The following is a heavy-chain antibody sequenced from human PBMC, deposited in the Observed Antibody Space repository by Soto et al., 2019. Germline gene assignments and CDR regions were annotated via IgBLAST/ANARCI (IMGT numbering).Heavy chain of an antibody. D-gene: IGHD6-19*01. J-gene: IGHJ4*02. Sequence: QVQLVESGGGVVQPGRSLRLSCAASGFTFRSYAMHWVRQAPGKGLEWVAVMSYDGTNKYYADSVKGRFTISRDNSKNTLHLQMNSLRAKDTALNYCAADPTSSGWYGAPHYWGQGTLVAVSS. CDR2: MSYDGTNK. CDR1: GFTFRSYA. CDR3: AADPTSSGWYGAPHY. V-gene: IGHV3-30-3*01.